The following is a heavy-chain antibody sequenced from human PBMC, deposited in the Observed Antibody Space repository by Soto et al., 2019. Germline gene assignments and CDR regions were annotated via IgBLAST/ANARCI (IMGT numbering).Heavy chain of an antibody. Sequence: QVQLQESGPGLVKPSGTLSLTCSVSGGSVSSDAYYWSWIRQPPGKTLEWIGFILSGGGPSTNPSLSIRLSISVDTSRNQFSLRLTSVTASDTGVYFCAKGFSSGWYVDSWGRGTLVTVSS. J-gene: IGHJ4*02. CDR2: ILSGGGP. V-gene: IGHV4-61*08. CDR3: AKGFSSGWYVDS. D-gene: IGHD6-19*01. CDR1: GGSVSSDAYY.